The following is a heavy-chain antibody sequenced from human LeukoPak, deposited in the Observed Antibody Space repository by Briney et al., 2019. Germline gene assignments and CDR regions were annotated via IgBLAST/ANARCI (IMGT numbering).Heavy chain of an antibody. CDR2: INHSGST. J-gene: IGHJ6*04. CDR3: ARGTIAYGDYLANGIDV. V-gene: IGHV4-34*01. D-gene: IGHD4-17*01. CDR1: GGSFSGYY. Sequence: PETLSLTCAVYGGSFSGYYWSWIRQPPGKGLEWIGEINHSGSTNYNPSLTSRVTISVDTSKNQFSLKLSSVTAADTAGYYCARGTIAYGDYLANGIDVWGNGTPVTVSS.